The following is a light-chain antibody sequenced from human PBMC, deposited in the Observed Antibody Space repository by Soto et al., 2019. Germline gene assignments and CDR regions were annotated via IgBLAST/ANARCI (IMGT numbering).Light chain of an antibody. CDR3: QQYSKSPLT. Sequence: EIVMTQSPATVSVSPGDRATLSCRASRTVHSNVAWYQHKPGQAPRLLIYGSSFRATGVPARFSGSGFGTDFTLTISSLQSEDFAVYYCQQYSKSPLTFGQGTKVEIK. CDR1: RTVHSN. J-gene: IGKJ1*01. CDR2: GSS. V-gene: IGKV3-15*01.